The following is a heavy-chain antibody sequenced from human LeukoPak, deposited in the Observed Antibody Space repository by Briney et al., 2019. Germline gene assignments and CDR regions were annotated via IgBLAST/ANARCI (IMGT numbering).Heavy chain of an antibody. V-gene: IGHV3-7*01. J-gene: IGHJ4*02. CDR3: AKDPRYYYDSSGYTYFDY. CDR2: INPDGSEK. CDR1: GFTFRTSW. D-gene: IGHD3-22*01. Sequence: GGSLRLSCGASGFTFRTSWMNWVRQAPGKGLEWVASINPDGSEKYSVDSVKGRFTISRDNSKNTLYLQMNSLRAEDTAVYYCAKDPRYYYDSSGYTYFDYWGQGTLVTVSS.